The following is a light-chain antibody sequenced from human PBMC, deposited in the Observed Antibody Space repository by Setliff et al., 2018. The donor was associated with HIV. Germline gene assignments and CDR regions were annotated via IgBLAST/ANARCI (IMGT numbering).Light chain of an antibody. CDR1: SSDIGGYNY. V-gene: IGLV2-14*01. CDR2: EVN. CDR3: SSYTDYSTYV. J-gene: IGLJ1*01. Sequence: QPASVSGSPGQSITISCTGTSSDIGGYNYVSWYQQHPGKVPKLMIYEVNNRPSGVSNRFSGSKSGNTASLTISGLQAEDEADYYCSSYTDYSTYVFGTGTKVTVL.